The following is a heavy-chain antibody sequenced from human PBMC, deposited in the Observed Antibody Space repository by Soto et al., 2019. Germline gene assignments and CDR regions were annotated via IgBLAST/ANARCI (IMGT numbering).Heavy chain of an antibody. Sequence: QITLKESGPTLVKPTQTLTLTCSFSGFSLSTSGVGVGWIRQPPGKALEWLAVIYWDDAKRYSPPLKSRLATTKDTSKNQVVLTMTNMDPVDTATYYWAHRREYDRNYDWAYWGQETLVTVSS. CDR1: GFSLSTSGVG. J-gene: IGHJ4*02. CDR3: AHRREYDRNYDWAY. D-gene: IGHD1-7*01. CDR2: IYWDDAK. V-gene: IGHV2-5*02.